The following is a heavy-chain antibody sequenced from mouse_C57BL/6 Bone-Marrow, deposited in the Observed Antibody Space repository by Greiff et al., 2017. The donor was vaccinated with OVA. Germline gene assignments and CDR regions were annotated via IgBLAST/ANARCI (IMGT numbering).Heavy chain of an antibody. CDR1: GFNIKDDY. CDR2: IDPDNGAT. Sequence: EVQLQQSGAELVRPGASVKLSCTASGFNIKDDYMHWVQQRPEQGLEWIGWIDPDNGATEYASKFQGKATITADTSSNTAYLQLSSLTSEDTAVYYCTTGANWGEGVDYWGQGTSVTVSS. CDR3: TTGANWGEGVDY. D-gene: IGHD4-1*01. V-gene: IGHV14-4*01. J-gene: IGHJ4*01.